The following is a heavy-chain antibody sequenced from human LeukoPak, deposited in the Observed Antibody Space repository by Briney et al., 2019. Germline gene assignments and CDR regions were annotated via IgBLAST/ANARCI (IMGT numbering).Heavy chain of an antibody. V-gene: IGHV3-21*04. J-gene: IGHJ6*03. D-gene: IGHD1-7*01. CDR1: GFTFSSYA. Sequence: GGSLRLSCAASGFTFSSYAMSWVRQAPGKGLEWVSSISSSSSYIYYADSVQGRFTISRDNAKNSLYLQMNSLRAEDTAVYYCAKRRGLELLYYYYMDVWGKGTTVTVSS. CDR3: AKRRGLELLYYYYMDV. CDR2: ISSSSSYI.